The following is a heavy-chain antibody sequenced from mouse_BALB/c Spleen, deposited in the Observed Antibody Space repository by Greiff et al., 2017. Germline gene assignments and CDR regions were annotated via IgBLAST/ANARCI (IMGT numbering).Heavy chain of an antibody. Sequence: VKVVESGPGLVAPSQSLSITCTVSGFSLTSYGVHWVRQPPGKGLEWLGVIWAGGSTNYNSALMSRLSISKDNSKSQVFLKMNSLQTDDTAMYYCAREDYYGSSYWYFDVWGAGTTVTVSS. CDR3: AREDYYGSSYWYFDV. J-gene: IGHJ1*01. V-gene: IGHV2-9*02. CDR2: IWAGGST. CDR1: GFSLTSYG. D-gene: IGHD1-1*01.